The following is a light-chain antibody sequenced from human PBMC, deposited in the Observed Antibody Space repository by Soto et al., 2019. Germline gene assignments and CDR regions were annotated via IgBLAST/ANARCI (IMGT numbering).Light chain of an antibody. J-gene: IGKJ2*02. CDR3: RQLATSPST. CDR2: ATS. V-gene: IGKV3-20*01. CDR1: ETIGTAY. Sequence: IVLTQSPGTLSLSPRERATVSCRASETIGTAYFAWYQHRPGRTPRLVLSATSNRAAGLPDSLGGGGSGADFPLTISAVDPADFAVYHCRQLATSPSTFGHGTKVEI.